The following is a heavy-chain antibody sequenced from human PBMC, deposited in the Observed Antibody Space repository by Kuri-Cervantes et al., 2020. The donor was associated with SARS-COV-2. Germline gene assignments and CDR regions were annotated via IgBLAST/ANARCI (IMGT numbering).Heavy chain of an antibody. J-gene: IGHJ4*02. CDR1: GYTFTSYG. D-gene: IGHD6-13*01. Sequence: SCKASGYTFTSYGISWVRQAPGKGLEWVAVISYDGSNKYYADSVKGRFTISRDNSKNTLYLQMNSLRAEDTAVYYCASPYSSSFDYWGQGTLVTVSS. V-gene: IGHV3-30*01. CDR2: ISYDGSNK. CDR3: ASPYSSSFDY.